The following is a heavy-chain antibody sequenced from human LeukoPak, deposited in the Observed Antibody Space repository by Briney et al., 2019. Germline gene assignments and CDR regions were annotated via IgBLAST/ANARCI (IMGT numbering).Heavy chain of an antibody. V-gene: IGHV1-2*02. Sequence: ASVKVSCKASGYTFTGPYIHWVRQAPGQGLEWMGWINPNSGATKYAQKFQGRATMTRDTSTSTVYMELSSLRSEDTAVYYCARDQLVSSGFDYWGQGTLVTVSS. CDR1: GYTFTGPY. CDR3: ARDQLVSSGFDY. CDR2: INPNSGAT. J-gene: IGHJ4*02. D-gene: IGHD6-19*01.